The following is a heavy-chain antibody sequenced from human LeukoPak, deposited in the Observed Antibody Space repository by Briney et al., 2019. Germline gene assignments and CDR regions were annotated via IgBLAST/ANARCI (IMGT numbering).Heavy chain of an antibody. CDR1: GFTFSSYG. CDR2: ISGSGGST. Sequence: GGSLRLSCAASGFTFSSYGMSWVRQAPGKGLEWVSAISGSGGSTYYADSVKGRFTISRDNSKNTLYLQMNSLRAEDTAVYYCARTYCSGGSCSSGRNWFDPWGQGTLVTVSS. J-gene: IGHJ5*02. V-gene: IGHV3-23*01. CDR3: ARTYCSGGSCSSGRNWFDP. D-gene: IGHD2-15*01.